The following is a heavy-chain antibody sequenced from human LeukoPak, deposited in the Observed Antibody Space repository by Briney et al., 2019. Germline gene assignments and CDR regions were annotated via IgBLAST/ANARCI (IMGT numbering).Heavy chain of an antibody. Sequence: PSEPLTLTCTVSVRSIRPNYWIGIRQAPQMGLVGIGYVYHSWNTIVGPSLKSRAPIPVDMSQNQISLKKTSVTAADTALYYCAKMGGHFYDSSTYDPNWCDHWGQGILVTVSS. J-gene: IGHJ5*02. CDR2: VYHSWNT. D-gene: IGHD3-22*01. CDR3: AKMGGHFYDSSTYDPNWCDH. V-gene: IGHV4-59*01. CDR1: VRSIRPNY.